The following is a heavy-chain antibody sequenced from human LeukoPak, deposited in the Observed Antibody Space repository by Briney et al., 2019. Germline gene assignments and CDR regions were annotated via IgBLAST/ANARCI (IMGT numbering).Heavy chain of an antibody. Sequence: PGGSLRLSCAASGFTFSNYAMSWVRQIPGKGLEWVSATSSSSGSIYYADSVKGRFTISRDNSKNTLYLQMTSLRAEDTPIYNCVHQNINLYLDYWGQGTLVTVSS. CDR1: GFTFSNYA. CDR3: VHQNINLYLDY. J-gene: IGHJ4*02. D-gene: IGHD3-16*01. V-gene: IGHV3-23*01. CDR2: TSSSSGSI.